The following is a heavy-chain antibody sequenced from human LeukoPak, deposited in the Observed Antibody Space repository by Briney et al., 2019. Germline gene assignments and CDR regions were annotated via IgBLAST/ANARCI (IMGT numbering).Heavy chain of an antibody. Sequence: ASVKVSCKASGYTFTSYGISWVRQAPGQGLEWMGWISAYNGNTNYAQKLQGRVTMTTDTSTSTAYMELRSLRSDDTAVYYCVVAARFLGSFDYWGQGTLVTVSS. J-gene: IGHJ4*02. CDR1: GYTFTSYG. V-gene: IGHV1-18*01. CDR3: VVAARFLGSFDY. D-gene: IGHD6-6*01. CDR2: ISAYNGNT.